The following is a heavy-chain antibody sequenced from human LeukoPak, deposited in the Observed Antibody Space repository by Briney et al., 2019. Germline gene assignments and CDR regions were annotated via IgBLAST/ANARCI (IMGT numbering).Heavy chain of an antibody. V-gene: IGHV4-59*01. CDR2: IYYSGST. Sequence: SETLSLTCTVSGGSISIYYWSWIRQPPGKGLEWIGYIYYSGSTNYNPSLKSRVTISVDTSRNQFSLKLSSVTAADTAVYYCARDGGGYSYVGYFDYWGQGTLVTVSS. CDR1: GGSISIYY. D-gene: IGHD5-18*01. CDR3: ARDGGGYSYVGYFDY. J-gene: IGHJ4*02.